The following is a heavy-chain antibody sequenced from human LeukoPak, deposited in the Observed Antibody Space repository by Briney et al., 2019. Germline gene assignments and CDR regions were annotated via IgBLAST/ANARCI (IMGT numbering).Heavy chain of an antibody. Sequence: GGSLRLSCAASGFTFSSYAMSWVRQAPGKGLEWVSAISGSGGSTYYADSVKGRFTISRDNSKNTLYLQMNSLRAEDTAVYYCAKDGDLLLWFDLGAFDIWGQGTMVTVSS. CDR3: AKDGDLLLWFDLGAFDI. V-gene: IGHV3-23*01. J-gene: IGHJ3*02. CDR1: GFTFSSYA. CDR2: ISGSGGST. D-gene: IGHD3-10*01.